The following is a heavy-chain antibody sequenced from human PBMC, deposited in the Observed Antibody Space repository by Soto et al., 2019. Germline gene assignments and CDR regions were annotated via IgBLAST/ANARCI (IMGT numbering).Heavy chain of an antibody. Sequence: QVQLAQSGAEVKTPGASVRVSCKASGYTFTGYYIHWVREAPGQGLEWMGWINPQTGGTSYGQKFQGRVTLSRDTSINTAYLELSRLRFDDAAVYFCARERYQVISDGMDVWGQGTTVTVSS. CDR3: ARERYQVISDGMDV. CDR2: INPQTGGT. V-gene: IGHV1-2*02. J-gene: IGHJ6*02. D-gene: IGHD2-2*01. CDR1: GYTFTGYY.